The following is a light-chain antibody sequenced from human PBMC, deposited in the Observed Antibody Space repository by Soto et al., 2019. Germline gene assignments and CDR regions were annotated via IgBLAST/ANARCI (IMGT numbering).Light chain of an antibody. CDR2: GDT. V-gene: IGLV1-40*01. CDR1: SSNIGAPYD. Sequence: QLVLTQPPSVSGASGQRVTISCTGSSSNIGAPYDVHWYQQLPGATPKLLIYGDTNRPSGVPDRFSGSKSGTSASLAITGLQAEDEADYYCQSYDSGLSGPVFGTGTKVTVL. J-gene: IGLJ1*01. CDR3: QSYDSGLSGPV.